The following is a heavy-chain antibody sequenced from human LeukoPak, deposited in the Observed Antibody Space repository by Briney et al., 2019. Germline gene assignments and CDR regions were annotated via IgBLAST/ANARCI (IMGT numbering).Heavy chain of an antibody. V-gene: IGHV3-53*01. CDR2: IYSGVSI. CDR3: ARDRRYYDSSGYYFHWYFDL. CDR1: GFTVSSNY. Sequence: PGGSLRLSCAASGFTVSSNYMGWVRQAPGKGLEWVSVIYSGVSIYYADSVKGRFTISRDNSKNTLYLQMNSLRAEDTALYYCARDRRYYDSSGYYFHWYFDLWGRGTLVTVSS. D-gene: IGHD3-22*01. J-gene: IGHJ2*01.